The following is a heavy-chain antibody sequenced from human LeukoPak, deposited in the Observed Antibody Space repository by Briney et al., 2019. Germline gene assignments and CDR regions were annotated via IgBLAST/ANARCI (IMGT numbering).Heavy chain of an antibody. CDR2: IKQDGSEK. CDR1: GFTFSSYW. V-gene: IGHV3-7*01. J-gene: IGHJ4*02. D-gene: IGHD3-10*01. CDR3: VRGGYYNSGSMEDDY. Sequence: GGSLRLSCAASGFTFSSYWMSWVRQAPGKGLEWVANIKQDGSEKYYVDSVKGRFTISRDNAKNSLYLQMNSLRAEDTAVYYCVRGGYYNSGSMEDDYWGQGTMVIVSS.